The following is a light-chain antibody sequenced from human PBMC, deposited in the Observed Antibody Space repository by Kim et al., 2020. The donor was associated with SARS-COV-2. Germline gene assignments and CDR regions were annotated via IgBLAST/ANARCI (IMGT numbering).Light chain of an antibody. V-gene: IGLV3-19*01. CDR2: GRN. CDR1: SLRSYY. J-gene: IGLJ2*01. Sequence: SSELTQDPAVSVALGQTVRITCQGDSLRSYYASWYQQKPGQAPVLVIYGRNNRPSGMPDRFSGSRSGNTASLTITGAQAEDEADYYCKSRDISTKVVFGGGTKLTV. CDR3: KSRDISTKVV.